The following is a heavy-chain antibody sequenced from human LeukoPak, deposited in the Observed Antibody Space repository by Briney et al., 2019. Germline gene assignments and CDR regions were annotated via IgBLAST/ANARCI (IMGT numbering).Heavy chain of an antibody. V-gene: IGHV3-30*02. CDR2: IRSDGTNK. Sequence: GGSLRLSCAASGFTFSSYGMHWVRQAPGKGLEWVTFIRSDGTNKYYADSVKGRFTISRDNSKNTLYLQMNSLRAEDTAVYYCARDIRGVGFDPWGQGTLVTVSS. D-gene: IGHD3-10*01. CDR1: GFTFSSYG. CDR3: ARDIRGVGFDP. J-gene: IGHJ5*02.